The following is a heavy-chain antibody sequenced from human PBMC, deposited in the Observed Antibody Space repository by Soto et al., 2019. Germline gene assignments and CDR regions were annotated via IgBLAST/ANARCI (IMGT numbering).Heavy chain of an antibody. V-gene: IGHV3-33*01. CDR3: VRDVDTTSHLNRFEP. CDR2: IWHDGSKA. D-gene: IGHD1-26*01. J-gene: IGHJ5*02. Sequence: QVQLVESGGGVVQPGMSLRLSCAASGFTFNHYGIHWVRQAPGKGLEWVAVIWHDGSKAFYVDSVKGRFTISRDSSKNTVYLQMNSLRAEDTAMYHCVRDVDTTSHLNRFEPWGQGTLVTVSS. CDR1: GFTFNHYG.